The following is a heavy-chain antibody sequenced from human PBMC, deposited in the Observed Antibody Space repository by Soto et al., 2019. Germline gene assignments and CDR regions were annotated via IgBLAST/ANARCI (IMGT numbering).Heavy chain of an antibody. D-gene: IGHD3-22*01. CDR3: AKGGYYYDSSAYY. J-gene: IGHJ4*02. V-gene: IGHV3-23*01. Sequence: GGSLRLSCAASGFTFSSYAMNWVRQAPGKGLEWVSTISGSGASTYYADSVKGRFTISRDNSKNTLYLQMNSLRADDTAVYYCAKGGYYYDSSAYYWGQGTLVTVS. CDR2: ISGSGAST. CDR1: GFTFSSYA.